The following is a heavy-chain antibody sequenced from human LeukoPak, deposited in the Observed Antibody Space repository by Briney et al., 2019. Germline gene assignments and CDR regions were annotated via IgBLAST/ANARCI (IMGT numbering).Heavy chain of an antibody. CDR1: GFTFSNAW. Sequence: GGSLRLSCAVSGFTFSNAWMSWVRQAPGKGLDWVGRIKSKTDGGTTDYAAPVKGRFTISRDDSKNTLYLQMNSLKTEDTAVYYCTTEVGYYYDYNWFDPWGQGTLVTVSS. V-gene: IGHV3-15*01. CDR3: TTEVGYYYDYNWFDP. CDR2: IKSKTDGGTT. J-gene: IGHJ5*02. D-gene: IGHD3-22*01.